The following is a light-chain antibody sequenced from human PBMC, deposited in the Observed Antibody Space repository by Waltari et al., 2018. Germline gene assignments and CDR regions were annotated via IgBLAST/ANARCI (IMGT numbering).Light chain of an antibody. CDR3: AAWDDSLNGWV. V-gene: IGLV1-44*01. Sequence: QSVLTQPPAASGTPGPRVTISCSGSISNIGSNTVNWYQQLPGTAPKPLIYNNDQRPSGVPARFSGSKSGTSASLASSGLQSEDEADYYCAAWDDSLNGWVFGGGTKLTVL. CDR2: NND. J-gene: IGLJ3*02. CDR1: ISNIGSNT.